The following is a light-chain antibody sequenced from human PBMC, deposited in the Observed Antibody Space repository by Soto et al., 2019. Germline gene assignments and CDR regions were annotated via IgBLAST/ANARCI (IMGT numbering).Light chain of an antibody. Sequence: DIVMTQSPDSLAVSLGERATINCKSSQSVLHSANNKDYLAWYQQRPGQPPKLLIHWASTRESGVPDRFSGSGSGTDFTLTISSLQAEDVAVYYCQEYYSIPWTFGQGTKVEIK. J-gene: IGKJ1*01. CDR1: QSVLHSANNKDY. V-gene: IGKV4-1*01. CDR2: WAS. CDR3: QEYYSIPWT.